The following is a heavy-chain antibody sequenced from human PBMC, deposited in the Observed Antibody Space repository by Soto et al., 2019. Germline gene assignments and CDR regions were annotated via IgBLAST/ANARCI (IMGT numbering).Heavy chain of an antibody. CDR2: IWYDGSNK. CDR1: GFTFSSYF. CDR3: ARDKDDGAMDV. V-gene: IGHV3-33*01. D-gene: IGHD3-16*01. Sequence: GGSLILSCAASGFTFSSYFMHWVRQAPGKGLEWVAVIWYDGSNKYYADSVKGRFTISRDNSKNTLYLQMNSLRAEDTAVYYCARDKDDGAMDVWGQGTTVTVSS. J-gene: IGHJ6*02.